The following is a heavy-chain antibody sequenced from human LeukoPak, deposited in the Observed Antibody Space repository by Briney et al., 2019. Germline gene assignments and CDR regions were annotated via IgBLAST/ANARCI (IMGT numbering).Heavy chain of an antibody. V-gene: IGHV3-30*02. CDR1: GFTFSNYG. CDR3: AREEGRNPRASSGY. Sequence: PGGSLRLSCAASGFTFSNYGMHWVRQAPGKGLEWLALIWHNGNKKYYLDSVKGRFAISRDNSKDTLYLQMDSLRDEDTAVYYCAREEGRNPRASSGYWSQGTLVVVSS. CDR2: IWHNGNKK. D-gene: IGHD6-6*01. J-gene: IGHJ4*02.